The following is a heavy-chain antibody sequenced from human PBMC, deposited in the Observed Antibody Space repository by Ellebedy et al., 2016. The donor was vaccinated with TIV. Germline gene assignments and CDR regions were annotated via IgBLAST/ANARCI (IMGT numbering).Heavy chain of an antibody. CDR3: AKSNSYFPDY. CDR2: IWYDGSIK. D-gene: IGHD2/OR15-2a*01. Sequence: GESLKISCEPSGFTFSSYGMHWVRQAPGKGLEWVAVIWYDGSIKYYADSVKGRFTISRDNSKNMLYLQMNSLRVEDTAVYYCAKSNSYFPDYWGQGTLVTVSS. CDR1: GFTFSSYG. V-gene: IGHV3-33*06. J-gene: IGHJ4*02.